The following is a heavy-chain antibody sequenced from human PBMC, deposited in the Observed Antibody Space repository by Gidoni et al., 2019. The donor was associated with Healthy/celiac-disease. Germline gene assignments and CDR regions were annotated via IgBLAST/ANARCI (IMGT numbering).Heavy chain of an antibody. D-gene: IGHD3-22*01. Sequence: EVQLVQSGAEVKKPGESLQISCKGSGYSFTSYWTGWVRQMPGKGLEWMGIIYPGDSDTRYSPSFQGQVTISADKSISTAYLQWSSLKASDTAMYYCARCDYYDSSGYYLPGYYYGMDVWGQGTTVTVSS. CDR2: IYPGDSDT. J-gene: IGHJ6*02. CDR1: GYSFTSYW. V-gene: IGHV5-51*01. CDR3: ARCDYYDSSGYYLPGYYYGMDV.